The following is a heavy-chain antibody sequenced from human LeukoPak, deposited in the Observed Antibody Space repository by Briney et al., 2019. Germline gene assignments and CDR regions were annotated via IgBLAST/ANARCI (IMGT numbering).Heavy chain of an antibody. J-gene: IGHJ4*02. CDR1: GGSFSGTYY. CDR3: ARAHYDRRLDY. V-gene: IGHV4-61*01. D-gene: IGHD3-9*01. CDR2: ISYSGST. Sequence: SETLSLTCAVYGGSFSGTYYWSWIRQPPGKGLEWIGYISYSGSTNYSPSLKSRVTISVDTSKNQFSLKLTSVTAADTAVYYCARAHYDRRLDYWGQGTLVAVSS.